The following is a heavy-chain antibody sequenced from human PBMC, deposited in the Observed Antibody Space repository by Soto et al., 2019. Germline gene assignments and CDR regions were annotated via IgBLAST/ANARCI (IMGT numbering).Heavy chain of an antibody. CDR1: GFTFSSYW. J-gene: IGHJ4*02. CDR3: ARARVVITHTGDY. V-gene: IGHV3-74*01. D-gene: IGHD3-22*01. Sequence: EVQLVESGGGLVQPGGSLRLSCAASGFTFSSYWMHWVRQAPGKGLVWVSRINSDGSSTSYADTVKGRFTISSDNAKYTLYRQMNSLRAEDTAVYYCARARVVITHTGDYWGQGTLVTVSS. CDR2: INSDGSST.